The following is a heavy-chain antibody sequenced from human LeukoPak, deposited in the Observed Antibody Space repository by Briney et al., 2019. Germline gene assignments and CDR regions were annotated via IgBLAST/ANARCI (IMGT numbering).Heavy chain of an antibody. D-gene: IGHD3-22*01. CDR2: INPNSGGT. CDR1: GYTFTDYY. V-gene: IGHV1-2*02. CDR3: ARAEVIDY. J-gene: IGHJ4*02. Sequence: ASVKVSCKASGYTFTDYYIHWVRQAPGQGLEWMGWINPNSGGTNYAQKFQGRVTMTRDTPISTAYMELTSLRSDDTAVYYCARAEVIDYWGQGTLVTVSS.